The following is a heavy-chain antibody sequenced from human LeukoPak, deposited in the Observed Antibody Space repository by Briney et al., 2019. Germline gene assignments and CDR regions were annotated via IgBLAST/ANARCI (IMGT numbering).Heavy chain of an antibody. CDR1: GFTFSSYS. CDR2: ISSSSSYI. J-gene: IGHJ4*02. V-gene: IGHV3-21*01. D-gene: IGHD2-2*01. Sequence: GGSLRLSCAASGFTFSSYSMNWVRQAPGKGLEWVSSISSSSSYIYYADSVKGRFTISRDNAKNSPYLQMNSLRAEDTAVYYCAAPIHCSSTSCQPDYWGQGTLVTVSS. CDR3: AAPIHCSSTSCQPDY.